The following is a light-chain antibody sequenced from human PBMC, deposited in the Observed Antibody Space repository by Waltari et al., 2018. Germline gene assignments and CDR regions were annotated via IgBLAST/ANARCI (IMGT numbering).Light chain of an antibody. CDR3: QQYKEWPPVT. Sequence: EIVMTQSPATLSVSPGQRATLPCRASQSITTDLAWYQQNPGQAPRPLLYGASTRDTGVPDRFTGRGSGTQFTLTISSLQSEDVAVYFCQQYKEWPPVTFGGGTRVEIK. V-gene: IGKV3-15*01. CDR1: QSITTD. CDR2: GAS. J-gene: IGKJ4*02.